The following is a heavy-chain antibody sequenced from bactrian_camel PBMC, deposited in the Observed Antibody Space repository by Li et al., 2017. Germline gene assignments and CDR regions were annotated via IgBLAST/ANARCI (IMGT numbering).Heavy chain of an antibody. D-gene: IGHD1*01. J-gene: IGHJ4*01. CDR3: AADPLAKRACNLVRGDYKY. Sequence: HVQLVESGGGSVQAGGSLRLSCGYTYNEGDMGWFRQAPGKEREGVATLAGDTTASYADSVKGRFSISKDNAVNTLYLQMNSLRPDEDTAMYYCAADPLAKRACNLVRGDYKYWGQGTQVTVS. CDR1: YTYNEGD. CDR2: LAGDTTA. V-gene: IGHV3S53*01.